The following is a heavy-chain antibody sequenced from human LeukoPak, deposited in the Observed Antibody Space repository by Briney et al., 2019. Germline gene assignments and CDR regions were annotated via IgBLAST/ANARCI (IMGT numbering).Heavy chain of an antibody. J-gene: IGHJ6*02. CDR1: GATFSSYA. D-gene: IGHD6-13*01. Sequence: GASVKVSCNASGATFSSYAISWVRQAPGQGLEWMGGSSPIFGIANCAQKFQGRVTITADKSTSTAYMELRSLRSEDTAVYSCARGAAAAGYYYYYGTDVWGQGTTVTVSS. CDR3: ARGAAAAGYYYYYGTDV. CDR2: SSPIFGIA. V-gene: IGHV1-69*10.